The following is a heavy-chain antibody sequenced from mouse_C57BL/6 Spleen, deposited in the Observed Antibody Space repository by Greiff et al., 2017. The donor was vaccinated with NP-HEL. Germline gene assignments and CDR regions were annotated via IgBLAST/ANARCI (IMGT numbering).Heavy chain of an antibody. CDR1: GYTFTSYW. D-gene: IGHD2-1*01. J-gene: IGHJ4*01. V-gene: IGHV1-69*01. Sequence: VQLQQPGAELVMPGASVKLSCKASGYTFTSYWMHWVKQRPGQGLEWIGEIDPSDSYTNYNQKFKGKSTLTVDKYSSTAYMQLSSLTSEDSSVYYCERWVIYYDYEAMDYWGQGTSVTVSS. CDR2: IDPSDSYT. CDR3: ERWVIYYDYEAMDY.